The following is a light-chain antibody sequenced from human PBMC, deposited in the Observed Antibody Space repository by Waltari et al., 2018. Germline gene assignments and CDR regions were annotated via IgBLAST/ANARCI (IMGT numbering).Light chain of an antibody. J-gene: IGKJ1*01. V-gene: IGKV3-15*01. CDR3: QQYNSWPPWP. CDR1: QSVSSN. CDR2: GAS. Sequence: EIVMTQSPATLSVSPGERATLSCRASQSVSSNLAWYQQKPGQAPRLLIYGASTKATAIPARFSGSGSWTEFTLTISSLQSEDFAVYYCQQYNSWPPWPFGQGTKVEIK.